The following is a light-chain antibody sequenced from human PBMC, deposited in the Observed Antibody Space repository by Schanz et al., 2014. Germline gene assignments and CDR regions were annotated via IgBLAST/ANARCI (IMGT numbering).Light chain of an antibody. V-gene: IGLV2-14*03. CDR1: SSDVGGYNY. Sequence: QSALTQPASVSGSPGQSITISCTGTSSDVGGYNYVSWYQHHPGKAPKLMIYDVSNRPSGVSNRFSGSKSGNTASLTISGHQAEDEADYYCSSYTSSTALVFGGGTKLPV. CDR3: SSYTSSTALV. J-gene: IGLJ3*02. CDR2: DVS.